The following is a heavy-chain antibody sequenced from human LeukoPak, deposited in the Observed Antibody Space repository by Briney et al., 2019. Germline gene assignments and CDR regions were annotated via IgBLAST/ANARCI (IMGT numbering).Heavy chain of an antibody. Sequence: SVKVSCKASRGTFSSYAISWVRQAPGQGLEWMGGIIPMFGTANYAQKFQGRVTITADESTSTAYMELSSLKSEDTAVYYCARKAGGGNFYILDYWGQGTLVTVSS. V-gene: IGHV1-69*13. J-gene: IGHJ4*02. CDR2: IIPMFGTA. CDR3: ARKAGGGNFYILDY. CDR1: RGTFSSYA. D-gene: IGHD4-23*01.